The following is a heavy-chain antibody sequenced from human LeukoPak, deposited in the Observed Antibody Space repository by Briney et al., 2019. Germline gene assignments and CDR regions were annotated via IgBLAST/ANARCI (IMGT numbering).Heavy chain of an antibody. CDR1: GGSVSSDGHY. CDR2: IFYRGSS. D-gene: IGHD3-3*01. J-gene: IGHJ4*02. V-gene: IGHV4-31*03. CDR3: ARSDYTVSDFHFDY. Sequence: SQTLSLTCTVSGGSVSSDGHYWNWIRQHPEKGLEWIGYIFYRGSSYYNPSLKSRLTMSLDTSKNQFSLKVNSVTAADTAVYYCARSDYTVSDFHFDYWGQGTLVTVS.